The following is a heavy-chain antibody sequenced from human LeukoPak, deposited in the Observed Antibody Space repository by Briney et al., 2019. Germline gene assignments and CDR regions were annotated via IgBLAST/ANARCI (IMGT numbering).Heavy chain of an antibody. J-gene: IGHJ3*02. CDR3: ARDWGSRGKFDI. V-gene: IGHV3-21*01. CDR2: ISSGSSYI. Sequence: GGSLRLSCAASGFTFSSYSMNWVRQAPGKGLEWVSSISSGSSYIYYADSVKGRFTISRDNAKNSLYLQMNSLRAEDTAVYYCARDWGSRGKFDIWGQGTMVTVSS. D-gene: IGHD3-16*01. CDR1: GFTFSSYS.